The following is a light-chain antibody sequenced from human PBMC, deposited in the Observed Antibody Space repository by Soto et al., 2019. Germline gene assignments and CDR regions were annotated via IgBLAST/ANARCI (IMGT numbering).Light chain of an antibody. CDR3: QQRSNWPPT. CDR1: QSVSSY. V-gene: IGKV3-11*01. CDR2: DAS. Sequence: EIGLTQSKATLSLSHGERATLSCRASQSVSSYLAWYQQKPGQAPRLLIYDASNRATGIPARFSGSGSGTDFTLTISSLEPEDFAVYYCQQRSNWPPTFGQGTKVAIK. J-gene: IGKJ1*01.